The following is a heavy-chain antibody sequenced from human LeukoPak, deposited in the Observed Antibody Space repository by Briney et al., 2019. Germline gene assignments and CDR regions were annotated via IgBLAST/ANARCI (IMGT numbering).Heavy chain of an antibody. D-gene: IGHD3-22*01. CDR1: GFTFSSYS. CDR3: ARDGTSYYYNNRAYHGLFDF. Sequence: PGGSLRLPCAASGFTFSSYSMNWVRQAPGKGLEWISYISSSTSTIYYADSVKGRFTISRDNAKNSLYLQMNSLRDEDTAVYYCARDGTSYYYNNRAYHGLFDFWGQGSLVTVSS. V-gene: IGHV3-48*02. J-gene: IGHJ4*02. CDR2: ISSSTSTI.